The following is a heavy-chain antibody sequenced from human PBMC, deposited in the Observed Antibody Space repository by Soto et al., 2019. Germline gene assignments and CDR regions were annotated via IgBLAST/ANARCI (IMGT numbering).Heavy chain of an antibody. CDR2: INAGNGNT. V-gene: IGHV1-3*01. Sequence: ASVKVSCKASGYTFTSYAIHWLRQAPGQRLEWMGCINAGNGNTKYSQNFQGRVTITRDTSASTAYMELSSLRSEETAVYYCARDGRTDRSGYYLVALNIWGKGTMDSVSS. D-gene: IGHD3-22*01. CDR1: GYTFTSYA. CDR3: ARDGRTDRSGYYLVALNI. J-gene: IGHJ3*02.